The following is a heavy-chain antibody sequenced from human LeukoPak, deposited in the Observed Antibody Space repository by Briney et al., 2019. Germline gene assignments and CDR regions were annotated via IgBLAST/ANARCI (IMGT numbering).Heavy chain of an antibody. Sequence: GGSLRLSCAASGFTFSSYAMTWVRQPPGKGLEWVSSISNGAGSTYYADSVRGRFSISRDNSKNTVSLQMNSLRAEDTAIYYCAKDLVTGSLDYRGQGTLVTVSS. CDR2: ISNGAGST. CDR3: AKDLVTGSLDY. V-gene: IGHV3-23*01. CDR1: GFTFSSYA. J-gene: IGHJ4*02. D-gene: IGHD3-10*01.